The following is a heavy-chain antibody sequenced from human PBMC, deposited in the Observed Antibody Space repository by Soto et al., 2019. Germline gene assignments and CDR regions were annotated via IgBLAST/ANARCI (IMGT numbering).Heavy chain of an antibody. Sequence: SETLSLTCAVYGVSFSGFSWSWIRQPPGKVLEWIGEINHSGSTNYNPSFKSRVTISEDTSKNQFSLKLSSVTAADTAVYYCARGRKVYTSTSYVDWGQGTLVTVSS. D-gene: IGHD6-13*01. J-gene: IGHJ4*02. V-gene: IGHV4-34*01. CDR2: INHSGST. CDR3: ARGRKVYTSTSYVD. CDR1: GVSFSGFS.